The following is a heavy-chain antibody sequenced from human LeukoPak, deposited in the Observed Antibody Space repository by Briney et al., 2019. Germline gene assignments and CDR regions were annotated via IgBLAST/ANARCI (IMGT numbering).Heavy chain of an antibody. V-gene: IGHV3-7*04. CDR3: ARVRYSPGFYYYMDV. J-gene: IGHJ6*03. Sequence: PGGSLTLSCAASGFSFNSYWMSWVRQAPGKGLEWVANINQDGGEKYYVDSVKGRFTISRDNAKNSLYLQMNSLRAEDTAVYYCARVRYSPGFYYYMDVWGKGTTVTVSS. CDR2: INQDGGEK. CDR1: GFSFNSYW. D-gene: IGHD3-9*01.